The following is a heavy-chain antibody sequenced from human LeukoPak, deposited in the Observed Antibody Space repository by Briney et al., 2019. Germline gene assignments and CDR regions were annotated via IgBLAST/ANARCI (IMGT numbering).Heavy chain of an antibody. V-gene: IGHV3-11*04. CDR3: ARERGEDNWNDNSGVDV. J-gene: IGHJ6*04. D-gene: IGHD1-20*01. CDR1: GFTFSDYY. CDR2: ISSSGSTI. Sequence: PGGSLRLSCAASGFTFSDYYMSWIRQAPGKGLEWVSYISSSGSTIYYADSVKGRFTISRDNAENSLYLQMNSLRAEDTAVYYCARERGEDNWNDNSGVDVCGKGTTVTVSS.